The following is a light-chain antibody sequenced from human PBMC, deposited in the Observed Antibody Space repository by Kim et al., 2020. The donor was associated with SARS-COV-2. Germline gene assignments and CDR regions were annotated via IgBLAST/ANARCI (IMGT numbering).Light chain of an antibody. CDR2: DVA. CDR1: SSDVGGYNY. CDR3: CSYAGTYKV. Sequence: QSALTQPRSVSGSPGQSVTISCTGTSSDVGGYNYVSWYQQHPGKAPKLMISDVANRPSGVPDRFSGSKSGNTASLTISGLQAEDEADYYCCSYAGTYKVFGTGTKVTV. V-gene: IGLV2-11*01. J-gene: IGLJ1*01.